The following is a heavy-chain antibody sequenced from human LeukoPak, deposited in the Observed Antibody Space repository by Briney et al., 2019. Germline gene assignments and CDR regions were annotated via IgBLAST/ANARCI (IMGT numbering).Heavy chain of an antibody. J-gene: IGHJ5*02. CDR2: INHSGST. CDR3: ARDSIDDCSSTSCYGWFDP. Sequence: PSETLSLTCAVYGGSFSGYYWSWIRQPPGKGLEWIGEINHSGSTNYNPSLKSRVTISVDTSKNQFSLKLSSVTAADTAVYYCARDSIDDCSSTSCYGWFDPWGQGTLVTVSS. V-gene: IGHV4-34*01. D-gene: IGHD2-2*01. CDR1: GGSFSGYY.